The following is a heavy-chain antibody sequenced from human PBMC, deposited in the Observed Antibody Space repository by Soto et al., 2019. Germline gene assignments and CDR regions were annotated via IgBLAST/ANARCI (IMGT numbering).Heavy chain of an antibody. J-gene: IGHJ6*02. CDR2: ISYDGSNK. CDR1: GVSCSSYG. D-gene: IGHD6-6*01. CDR3: PKDYGRYSSSPQGDSYSYGMDV. Sequence: GGSVGLGCAASGVSCSSYGMQWVGQAPGNVLEWVAVISYDGSNKYYADSVKGRFTISRDNSKNTLYLQMNSLRAEDTAVYYCPKDYGRYSSSPQGDSYSYGMDVWGQWT. V-gene: IGHV3-30*18.